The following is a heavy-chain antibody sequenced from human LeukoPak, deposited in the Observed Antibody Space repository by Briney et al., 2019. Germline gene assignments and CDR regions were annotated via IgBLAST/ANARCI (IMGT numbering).Heavy chain of an antibody. D-gene: IGHD2-2*01. CDR3: ARANRGYCSSPSCSVDN. CDR1: GYTFTGYY. V-gene: IGHV1-2*02. Sequence: GASVNVSCKASGYTFTGYYIHWVRQAPGQGLEWMGWINPNTGGTNYAQKFQGRVTMTRDTSISTAYVELSSLRSDDTAIYYCARANRGYCSSPSCSVDNWGQGTLVTVSS. J-gene: IGHJ4*02. CDR2: INPNTGGT.